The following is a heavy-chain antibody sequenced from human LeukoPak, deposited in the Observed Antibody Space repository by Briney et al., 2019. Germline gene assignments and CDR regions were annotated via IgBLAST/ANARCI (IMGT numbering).Heavy chain of an antibody. D-gene: IGHD3-3*01. Sequence: GGSLRLSCAASGFTFSSYAMHWVRQAPGKGLEWVAVISYDGSNKYYADSVKGRFTISRGNSKNTLYLQMNSLRAEDTAVYYCARDPGTSGQYYFDYWGQGTLVTVSS. V-gene: IGHV3-30-3*01. J-gene: IGHJ4*02. CDR2: ISYDGSNK. CDR1: GFTFSSYA. CDR3: ARDPGTSGQYYFDY.